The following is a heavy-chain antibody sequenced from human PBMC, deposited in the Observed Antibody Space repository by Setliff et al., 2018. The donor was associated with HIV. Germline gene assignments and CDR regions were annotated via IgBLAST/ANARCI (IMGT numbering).Heavy chain of an antibody. CDR2: IYYTGST. V-gene: IGHV4-39*01. Sequence: SETLSLTCNVSGDSITSSSYYWGWIRQPPGKGLEWIGSIYYTGSTSYNPSLTSRVSISVDTSTSQFSLKLISVTAADTAVYYCARHPLSRRRRTTVTTVGAFDIWGQGTKVTVSS. CDR1: GDSITSSSYY. D-gene: IGHD4-17*01. J-gene: IGHJ3*02. CDR3: ARHPLSRRRRTTVTTVGAFDI.